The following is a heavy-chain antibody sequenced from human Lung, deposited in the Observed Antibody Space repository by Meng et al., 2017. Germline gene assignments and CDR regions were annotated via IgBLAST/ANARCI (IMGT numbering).Heavy chain of an antibody. CDR3: ARGPTTMAHDFDY. CDR2: INHSGST. D-gene: IGHD4-11*01. Sequence: QGNLHQWGACLLKPSETLSLTCVVSGGSFSDYYWSWIRQPPGKGLEWIGEINHSGSTNYNPSLESRATISVDTSQNNLSLKLSSVTAADSAVYYCARGPTTMAHDFDYWGQGTLVTVSS. CDR1: GGSFSDYY. V-gene: IGHV4-34*01. J-gene: IGHJ4*02.